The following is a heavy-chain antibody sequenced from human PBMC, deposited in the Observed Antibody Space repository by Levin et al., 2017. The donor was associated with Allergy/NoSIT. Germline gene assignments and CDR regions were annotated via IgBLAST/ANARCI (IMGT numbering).Heavy chain of an antibody. V-gene: IGHV3-23*01. Sequence: GGSLRLSCAASGFTFSSYAMSWVRQAPGKGLEWVSAISGSGGSTYYADSVKGRFTISRDNSKNTLYLQMNSLRAEDTAVYYCAKAYYYDSSGYPGDAFDIWGQGTMVTVSS. CDR1: GFTFSSYA. CDR2: ISGSGGST. CDR3: AKAYYYDSSGYPGDAFDI. D-gene: IGHD3-22*01. J-gene: IGHJ3*02.